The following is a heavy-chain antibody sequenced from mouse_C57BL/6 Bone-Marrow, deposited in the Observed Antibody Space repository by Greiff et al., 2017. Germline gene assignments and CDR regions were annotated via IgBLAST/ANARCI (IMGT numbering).Heavy chain of an antibody. CDR3: ARRDDGYSYYYAMDY. CDR1: GYTFTDYN. V-gene: IGHV1-18*01. CDR2: INPNNGGT. D-gene: IGHD2-3*01. Sequence: VQLQQSGPELVKPGASVKIPCKASGYTFTDYNMDWVKQSHGKSLEWIGDINPNNGGTIYNQKFKGKATLTVDKSSSTAYMELRSLTSEDTAVYYCARRDDGYSYYYAMDYWGQGTSVTVSS. J-gene: IGHJ4*01.